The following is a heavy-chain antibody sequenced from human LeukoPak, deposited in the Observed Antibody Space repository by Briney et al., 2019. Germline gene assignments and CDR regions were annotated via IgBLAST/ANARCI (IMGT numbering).Heavy chain of an antibody. V-gene: IGHV1-24*01. D-gene: IGHD3-10*01. CDR2: FDPEDGET. CDR3: ATGPSMVRGAFDY. J-gene: IGHJ4*02. CDR1: GYTLTELS. Sequence: ASVKVSCKVSGYTLTELSMHWVRQAPGKGLEWMGGFDPEDGETIYAQKFQGRVTMTEDTSTDTAYMELSSLRSEDTAVHYCATGPSMVRGAFDYWGQGTLVTVSS.